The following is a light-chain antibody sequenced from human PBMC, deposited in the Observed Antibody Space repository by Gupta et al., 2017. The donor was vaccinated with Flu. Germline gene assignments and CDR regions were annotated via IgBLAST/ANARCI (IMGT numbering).Light chain of an antibody. J-gene: IGKJ1*01. CDR2: GAS. CDR1: QSVSSSSY. Sequence: ERATLSCRASQSVSSSSYLAWYQQNPGQAPRLLIYGASNRATGIPDRFSGSGSGTDFTLTISRLEPEDFAVYYCHHYGSSPTFGQGTKVEIK. V-gene: IGKV3-20*01. CDR3: HHYGSSPT.